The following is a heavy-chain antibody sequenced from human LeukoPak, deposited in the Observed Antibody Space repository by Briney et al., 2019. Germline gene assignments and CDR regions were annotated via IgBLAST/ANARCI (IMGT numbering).Heavy chain of an antibody. D-gene: IGHD3-16*01. CDR2: INPNTGDI. CDR1: GYTFTGYY. Sequence: ASVKVSCKAFGYTFTGYYMHRVRQAPGQGLEWMGWINPNTGDINYAQKSQGRVTMTRDTSISTAYMELSRLRSDDTAVYYCARDQGSPRWGVGYWGQGTLVTVSS. CDR3: ARDQGSPRWGVGY. V-gene: IGHV1-2*02. J-gene: IGHJ4*02.